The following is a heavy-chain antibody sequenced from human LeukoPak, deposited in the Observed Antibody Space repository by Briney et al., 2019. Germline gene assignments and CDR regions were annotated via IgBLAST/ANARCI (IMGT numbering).Heavy chain of an antibody. Sequence: GSLGLSCAASGFPFISNYMSWVRQAPGKGLEGVSIIHSGGTTNYVDSVKGRFTISRDNSRNTLYLQMNSLRAEDTAVYYCARDCSSSCSPYYGMDVWGQGTTVTVSS. CDR3: ARDCSSSCSPYYGMDV. J-gene: IGHJ6*02. V-gene: IGHV3-53*01. D-gene: IGHD2-2*01. CDR2: IHSGGTT. CDR1: GFPFISNY.